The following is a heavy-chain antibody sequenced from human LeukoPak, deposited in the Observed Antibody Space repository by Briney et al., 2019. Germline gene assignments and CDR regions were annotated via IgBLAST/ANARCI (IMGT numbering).Heavy chain of an antibody. CDR2: ISGSSSII. D-gene: IGHD6-13*01. CDR3: ASGSGSSSWRIDY. Sequence: PGGSLRVSCEASGFIFSNYSMNWVRQAPGKGLEWVSYISGSSSIINYADSVKGRFTISRDNAKNSLYLQMNSLRDEDTAMYYCASGSGSSSWRIDYWGQGTLVTVSS. CDR1: GFIFSNYS. V-gene: IGHV3-48*02. J-gene: IGHJ4*02.